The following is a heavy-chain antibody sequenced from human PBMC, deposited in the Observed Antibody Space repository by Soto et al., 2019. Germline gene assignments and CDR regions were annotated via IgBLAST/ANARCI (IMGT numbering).Heavy chain of an antibody. J-gene: IGHJ6*02. D-gene: IGHD3-10*01. CDR1: GHSLPELS. CDR2: IDHEHGHK. V-gene: IGHV1-24*01. CDR3: DV. Sequence: SVKVSCKVSGHSLPELSIHWVRQGPGEGLEWMGGIDHEHGHKNYAQKFQGRLTLTQDTSTDTAMYYCASSHYLPVNYYGMDVWGQGTTVTVSS.